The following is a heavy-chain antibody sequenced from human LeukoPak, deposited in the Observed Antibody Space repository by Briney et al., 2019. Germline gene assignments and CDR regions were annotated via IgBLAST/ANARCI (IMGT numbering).Heavy chain of an antibody. Sequence: GGSLRLSCAASGFTFTNYWTHWVRHAPGKGLVWVSRINSDESDTNYADSVKGRFTISRDNARNTVYLQMNSLRAEDTAVYYCARGWVPSDITLKWGQGTMVTVSS. D-gene: IGHD3-22*01. CDR1: GFTFTNYW. J-gene: IGHJ3*01. CDR2: INSDESDT. CDR3: ARGWVPSDITLK. V-gene: IGHV3-74*01.